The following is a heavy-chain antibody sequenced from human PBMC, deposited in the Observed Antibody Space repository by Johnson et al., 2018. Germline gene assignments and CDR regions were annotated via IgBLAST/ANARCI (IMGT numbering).Heavy chain of an antibody. J-gene: IGHJ3*02. CDR1: GFTFSSYA. V-gene: IGHV3-30-3*01. CDR3: ARYPHCSSTSCYVALDI. CDR2: ISYDGSNK. D-gene: IGHD2-2*01. Sequence: QVQLVESGGGVVQPGRSLRLSCAASGFTFSSYAMHWVRQAPGKGLEWVAVISYDGSNKYYADSVKGRFTISRDNSQNTLYLQMNSLGAEDTAGYYCARYPHCSSTSCYVALDIWGQGTMVTVSS.